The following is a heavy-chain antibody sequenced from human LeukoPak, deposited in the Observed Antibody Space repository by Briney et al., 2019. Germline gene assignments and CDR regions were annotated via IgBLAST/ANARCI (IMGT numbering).Heavy chain of an antibody. D-gene: IGHD1/OR15-1a*01. CDR3: ASERQNSLNYYYMDV. CDR2: INPNSGGT. CDR1: GYTFTGYY. J-gene: IGHJ6*03. V-gene: IGHV1-2*02. Sequence: ASVKVSCKASGYTFTGYYMHWVRQAPGQGLEWMGWINPNSGGTNYAQKFQGRVTMTRDTSISTAYMELSRLRSDDTAVYYCASERQNSLNYYYMDVWGKGTTVTVSS.